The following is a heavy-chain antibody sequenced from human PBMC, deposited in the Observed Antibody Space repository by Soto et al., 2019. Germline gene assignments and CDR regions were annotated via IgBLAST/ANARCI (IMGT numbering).Heavy chain of an antibody. CDR1: GYTFTSYG. J-gene: IGHJ4*02. V-gene: IGHV1-18*01. CDR3: ARGGYSHATRYFNX. Sequence: AASVKVSCKASGYTFTSYGISWVRQAPGQGLEWMGWISAYNGNTNYAKKLQGRVTMTTDTSTSTAYMELRSLRSDDTAVYYCARGGYSHATRYFNXWGQVPLVTVSX. CDR2: ISAYNGNT. D-gene: IGHD5-18*01.